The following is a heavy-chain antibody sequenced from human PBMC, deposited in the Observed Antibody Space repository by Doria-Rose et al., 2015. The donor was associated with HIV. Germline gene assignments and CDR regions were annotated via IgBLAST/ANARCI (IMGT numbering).Heavy chain of an antibody. Sequence: QVQLQESGPGLVKPSETLSLTCSVSGGSISHYYWSWTRQPPGKGLEYIGDIFYTGSTNYRPSLKSRVSISIDTSKNKFSLRLSSVTAADTAVYYCARVLSGTYDYWGQGTLVTVSS. D-gene: IGHD1-26*01. V-gene: IGHV4-59*01. CDR3: ARVLSGTYDY. CDR1: GGSISHYY. CDR2: IFYTGST. J-gene: IGHJ4*02.